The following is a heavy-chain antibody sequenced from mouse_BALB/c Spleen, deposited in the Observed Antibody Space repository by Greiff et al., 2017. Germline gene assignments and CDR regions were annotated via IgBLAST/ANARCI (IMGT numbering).Heavy chain of an antibody. CDR2: IWAGGST. J-gene: IGHJ2*01. D-gene: IGHD1-1*01. Sequence: VHLVESGPGLVAPSQSLSITCTASGFSLTSYGVHWVRQPPGKGLEWLGVIWAGGSTNYYSALMSRLSISKDNSKSQVFLKMHSLQTDDTAVYYCAASSDYGGSFDYWGQGTTLTVSS. CDR3: AASSDYGGSFDY. CDR1: GFSLTSYG. V-gene: IGHV2-9*02.